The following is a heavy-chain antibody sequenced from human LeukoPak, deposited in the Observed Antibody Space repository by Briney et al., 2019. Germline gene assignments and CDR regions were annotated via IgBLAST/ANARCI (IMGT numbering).Heavy chain of an antibody. CDR3: ASLLWSGYYTGY. D-gene: IGHD3-3*01. V-gene: IGHV1-2*02. J-gene: IGHJ4*02. Sequence: ASVKVSCKASGYTFTGYYMHWVRQAPGQGLEWMGWINPNSGGTNYAQKFQGRVTMTSDTSISTAYMELSRLRSDDTAAYYCASLLWSGYYTGYWGQGTLVTVSS. CDR1: GYTFTGYY. CDR2: INPNSGGT.